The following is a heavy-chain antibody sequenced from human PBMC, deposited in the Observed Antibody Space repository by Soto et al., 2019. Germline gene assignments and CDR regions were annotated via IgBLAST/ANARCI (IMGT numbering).Heavy chain of an antibody. CDR2: TDPSASST. CDR3: ARVRTYCDRSGSLDY. J-gene: IGHJ4*02. Sequence: PWEFLKIPYKGFGYRFVRHCIRRVRKMPGKGLEGMGRTDPSASSTNYSPSIHGHVTISADKSISTADLQWSSLKASDTAIYYCARVRTYCDRSGSLDYWGQGALVTGSS. CDR1: GYRFVRHC. V-gene: IGHV5-10-1*01. D-gene: IGHD3-22*01.